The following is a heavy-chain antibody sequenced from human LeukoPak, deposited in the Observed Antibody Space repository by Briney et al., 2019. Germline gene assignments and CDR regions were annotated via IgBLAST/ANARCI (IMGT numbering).Heavy chain of an antibody. D-gene: IGHD3-9*01. Sequence: SETLSLTCAVYGGSFSGYYWSWIRQPAGKGLEWIGRIYTSGSTNYNPSLKSRVTISVDTSKNQFSLKLSSVTAADTAVYYCAREFTPDYDILTGFLYYFDYWGQGTLVTVSS. CDR1: GGSFSGYY. CDR2: IYTSGST. CDR3: AREFTPDYDILTGFLYYFDY. V-gene: IGHV4-4*07. J-gene: IGHJ4*02.